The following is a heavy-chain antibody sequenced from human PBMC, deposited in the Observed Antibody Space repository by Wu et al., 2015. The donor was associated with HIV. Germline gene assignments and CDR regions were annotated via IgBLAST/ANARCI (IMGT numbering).Heavy chain of an antibody. V-gene: IGHV1-18*01. D-gene: IGHD3-10*01. Sequence: QVQLVQSGAEVKKPGASVKVSCKASGYTFTTYGITWVRQAPGQGLEWMGWINPNTGFTKYSQDFQGRVTITCDTITNTAYLDLINLTSDDTAVYYCVRGLSGPGNNWFDPWGPGSLVTVSS. CDR3: VRGLSGPGNNWFDP. CDR2: INPNTGFT. J-gene: IGHJ5*02. CDR1: GYTFTTYG.